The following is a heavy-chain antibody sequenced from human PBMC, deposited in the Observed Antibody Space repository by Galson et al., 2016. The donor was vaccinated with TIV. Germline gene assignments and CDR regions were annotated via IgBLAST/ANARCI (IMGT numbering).Heavy chain of an antibody. Sequence: SLRLSCAASGFNFSTYTMNWVRQAPGKGLEWVASISGSSRDKFNADSVRGRFTISRDNAKNSLYLQMNSLSAEDTAVYFCSRERGTDYGDYLGIYYFYGMDVWGLGTTVTVSS. D-gene: IGHD4-17*01. J-gene: IGHJ6*02. CDR1: GFNFSTYT. CDR3: SRERGTDYGDYLGIYYFYGMDV. V-gene: IGHV3-21*01. CDR2: ISGSSRDK.